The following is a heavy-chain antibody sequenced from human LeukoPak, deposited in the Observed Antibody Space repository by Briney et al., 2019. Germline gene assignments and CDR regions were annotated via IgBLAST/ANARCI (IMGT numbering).Heavy chain of an antibody. CDR1: GFTFSNHY. CDR3: ARDQLPKGGLFDI. J-gene: IGHJ3*02. D-gene: IGHD3-16*01. Sequence: QPGRSLRLSCGASGFTFSNHYIDWDRQAPGKGLQWVGRSRNKANSYTIDYAASVKGRFTISRDDSKNSLSLQKSSLKTSSTRPYYCARDQLPKGGLFDIWGQGTMVTVSS. CDR2: SRNKANSYTI. V-gene: IGHV3-72*01.